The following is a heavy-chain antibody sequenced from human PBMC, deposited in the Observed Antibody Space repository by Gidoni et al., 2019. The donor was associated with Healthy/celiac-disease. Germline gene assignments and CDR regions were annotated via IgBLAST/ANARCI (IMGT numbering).Heavy chain of an antibody. J-gene: IGHJ4*02. CDR1: GFTLSDYY. D-gene: IGHD2-8*02. V-gene: IGHV3-11*06. CDR2: ISSSSSYT. Sequence: QVQLVESGGGLVKPGGSLRLSCAASGFTLSDYYMSWIRQAPGKGLEWVSYISSSSSYTNYADSVKGRFTISRDNAKNSVYLQMNSLRAEDTAVYYCARSVVYAGLYYFDYWGQGTLVTVS. CDR3: ARSVVYAGLYYFDY.